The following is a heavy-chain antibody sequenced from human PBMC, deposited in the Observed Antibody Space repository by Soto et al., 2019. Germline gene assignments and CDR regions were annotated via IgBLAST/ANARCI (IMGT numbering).Heavy chain of an antibody. V-gene: IGHV1-69*13. Sequence: GASVKVSCKASGGTFSSYAISWVRQASGQGLEWMGGIIPIFGTANYAQKFQGRVTITADESTSTAYMELSSLRSEDTAVYYCARVEIYSNYCWFDPWGQGTLVTVSS. CDR3: ARVEIYSNYCWFDP. CDR2: IIPIFGTA. J-gene: IGHJ5*02. CDR1: GGTFSSYA. D-gene: IGHD4-4*01.